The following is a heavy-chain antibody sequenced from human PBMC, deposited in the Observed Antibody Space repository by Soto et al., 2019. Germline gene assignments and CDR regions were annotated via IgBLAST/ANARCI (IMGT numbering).Heavy chain of an antibody. CDR1: GDSVSSKSVA. CDR2: TFYRSKWYN. Sequence: PSQTLSLTCAIFGDSVSSKSVAWNWIRQSPSRGLEWLGRTFYRSKWYNDYAISVKSRITINPDTSKNQFSLHLNSVTPEDTAVYYRASYCSGGSCQGVDGMGVWGQGTTVTVSS. D-gene: IGHD2-15*01. CDR3: ASYCSGGSCQGVDGMGV. V-gene: IGHV6-1*01. J-gene: IGHJ6*02.